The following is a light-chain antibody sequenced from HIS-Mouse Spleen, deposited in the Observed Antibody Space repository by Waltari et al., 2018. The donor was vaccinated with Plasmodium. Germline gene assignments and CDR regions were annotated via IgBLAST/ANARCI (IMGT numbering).Light chain of an antibody. CDR1: ALPQKS. Sequence: SYELTPPPSVSVSPGQTARITCSGDALPQKSAYWYQQKSGQAPVLVIYEDSKRPSGIPERFSGSSSGTMATLTISGAQVEDEADYYCYSTDSSGNHRVFGGGTKLTVL. CDR2: EDS. J-gene: IGLJ3*02. CDR3: YSTDSSGNHRV. V-gene: IGLV3-10*01.